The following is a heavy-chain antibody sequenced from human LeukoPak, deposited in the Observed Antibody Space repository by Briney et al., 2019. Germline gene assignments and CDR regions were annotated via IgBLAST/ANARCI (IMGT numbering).Heavy chain of an antibody. CDR1: GGSISSGSYY. CDR3: ATGTRHDYFDY. V-gene: IGHV4-61*02. J-gene: IGHJ4*02. CDR2: IYTSGST. Sequence: PSETLSLTCTVSGGSISSGSYYWCWIRQPAGKGLEWIGRIYTSGSTNYNPTLKSRVTISVDTSKNQFSLKLSSVTAADTAVYYCATGTRHDYFDYWGQGTLVTVSS.